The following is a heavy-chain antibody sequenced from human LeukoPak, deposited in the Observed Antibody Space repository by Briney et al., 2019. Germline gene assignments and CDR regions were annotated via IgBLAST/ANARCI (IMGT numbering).Heavy chain of an antibody. V-gene: IGHV3-15*01. J-gene: IGHJ4*02. CDR1: GFTFSRYA. Sequence: PGGSLRLSCAASGFTFSRYAMSWVRQAPGKGLEWVGRVKSKTDGGTTDFAAPVKGRFTMSRDDAKNTVYLQMNSLQTEDTGVYYCMTGTYWGQGTLVTVSS. CDR3: MTGTY. CDR2: VKSKTDGGTT.